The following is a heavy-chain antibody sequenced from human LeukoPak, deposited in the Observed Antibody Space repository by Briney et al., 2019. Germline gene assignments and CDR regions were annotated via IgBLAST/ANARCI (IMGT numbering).Heavy chain of an antibody. J-gene: IGHJ6*02. CDR2: ISYDGSNK. V-gene: IGHV3-30*18. CDR3: AKGRRGVIRGIISFYYYGMDV. CDR1: GFTFSNAW. D-gene: IGHD3-10*01. Sequence: GGSLRLSCAASGFTFSNAWMSWVRQAPDKGLEWVAVISYDGSNKYSVDSVKGRFTISRDNSKNTLYLQMNSLRPEDTAVYYCAKGRRGVIRGIISFYYYGMDVWGQGTTVTVSS.